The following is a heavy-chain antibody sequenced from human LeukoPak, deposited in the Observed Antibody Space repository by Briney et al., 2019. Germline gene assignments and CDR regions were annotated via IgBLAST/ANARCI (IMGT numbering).Heavy chain of an antibody. CDR2: TVGNGGST. V-gene: IGHV3-23*01. Sequence: GGSLRLSCAASGFTFSSYAMSWVRQAPGKGLEWVSTTVGNGGSTYYADSVKGRFTISRDNSKNTLYLQMNSLRAEDTARYYCARNECETLDYWGQGTLVTVSS. CDR1: GFTFSSYA. J-gene: IGHJ4*02. CDR3: ARNECETLDY.